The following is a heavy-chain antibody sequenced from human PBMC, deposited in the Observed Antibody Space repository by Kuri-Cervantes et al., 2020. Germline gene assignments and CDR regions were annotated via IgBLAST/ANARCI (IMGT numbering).Heavy chain of an antibody. CDR2: VHNTGST. D-gene: IGHD1-26*01. CDR1: GGSVSGGSYY. Sequence: ESLKISCTVSGGSVSGGSYYWSWIRQPPGKGLEWIGYVHNTGSTNYHPSLKSRVIISIDTSKNHFSLNLTSVTAADTALYYCARGLGGVVTLSSWGQGALVTVSS. CDR3: ARGLGGVVTLSS. V-gene: IGHV4-61*01. J-gene: IGHJ5*02.